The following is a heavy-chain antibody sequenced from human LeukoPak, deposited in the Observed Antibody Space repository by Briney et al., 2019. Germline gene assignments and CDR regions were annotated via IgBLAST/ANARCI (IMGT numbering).Heavy chain of an antibody. V-gene: IGHV3-30*18. CDR2: ISYDGSNK. D-gene: IGHD3-22*01. J-gene: IGHJ3*02. CDR1: GFTFSSYG. Sequence: GGSLRLSCAASGFTFSSYGMHWVRQAPGKGLEWVAVISYDGSNKYYADSVKGRFTISRDNSKNTLYLQMNSLRAEDTAVYYCAKDLKKGKYYYDSSGCTDIWGQGTMVTVSS. CDR3: AKDLKKGKYYYDSSGCTDI.